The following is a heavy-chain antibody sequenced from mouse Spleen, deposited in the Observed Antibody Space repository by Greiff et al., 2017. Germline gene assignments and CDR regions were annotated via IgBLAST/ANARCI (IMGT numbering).Heavy chain of an antibody. CDR1: GFNIKDDY. D-gene: IGHD2-1*01. J-gene: IGHJ4*01. CDR3: TAIYYGNYYAMDY. CDR2: IDPENGDT. V-gene: IGHV14-4*01. Sequence: EVKLMESGAELVRPGASVKLSCTASGFNIKDDYMHWVKQRPEQGLEWIGWIDPENGDTEYASKFQGKATITADTSSNTAYLQLSSLTSEDTAVYYCTAIYYGNYYAMDYWGQGTSVTVSS.